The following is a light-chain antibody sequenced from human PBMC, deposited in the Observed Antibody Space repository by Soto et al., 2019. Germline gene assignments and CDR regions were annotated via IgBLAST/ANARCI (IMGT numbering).Light chain of an antibody. J-gene: IGLJ1*01. CDR1: SSDVGGYNF. V-gene: IGLV2-14*01. CDR2: EVS. Sequence: QSALTQPASVSGSPGQSITISCAGTSSDVGGYNFVSWYQQHPGKAPKLMISEVSNRPSGVSDRFSGSKSGSTASLTISGLQADDEADYYCSSYTSTNSHVFGTGTKLTVL. CDR3: SSYTSTNSHV.